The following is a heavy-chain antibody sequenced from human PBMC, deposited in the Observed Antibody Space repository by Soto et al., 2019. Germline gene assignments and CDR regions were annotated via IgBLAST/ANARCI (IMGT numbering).Heavy chain of an antibody. D-gene: IGHD2-15*01. V-gene: IGHV1-8*01. CDR3: ARGLVDSGGNCVDS. Sequence: QVQLVQSGAELKKPGASVKVSCKASGYSINSYDMNWVRQAPGQGLEWMGWMNPKSGNTGFAEKFQGRVKMTWNTSTGTVYLEISSLRPEDTAVYYCARGLVDSGGNCVDSWGQGTQVTVSS. CDR1: GYSINSYD. CDR2: MNPKSGNT. J-gene: IGHJ4*02.